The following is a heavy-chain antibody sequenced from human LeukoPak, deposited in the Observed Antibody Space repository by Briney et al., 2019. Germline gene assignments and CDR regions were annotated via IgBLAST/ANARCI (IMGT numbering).Heavy chain of an antibody. CDR1: GGSISSGGYY. J-gene: IGHJ6*02. CDR3: ARFHSDFWSGYPSLGMDV. Sequence: PSQTLSLTCTVSGGSISSGGYYWSWIRQHPGKGLEWIGYIYYSGSTYYNPSLKSRVTISVDTSKNQFSLKLSSVTAADTAVYYCARFHSDFWSGYPSLGMDVWGQGTTVTVSS. CDR2: IYYSGST. D-gene: IGHD3-3*01. V-gene: IGHV4-31*03.